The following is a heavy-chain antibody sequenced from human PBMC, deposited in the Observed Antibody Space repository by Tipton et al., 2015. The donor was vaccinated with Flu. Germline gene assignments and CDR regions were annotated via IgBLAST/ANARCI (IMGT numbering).Heavy chain of an antibody. Sequence: SLRLSCAASGFTFGDYWMTWVRQAPGKGLEWVANINQDGSVKYFVDSVKGRSTISRDNAKNLVYLQMDSLRAEDTAVYYCARQIGGGDCYWGQGTLVTVSS. CDR3: ARQIGGGDCY. V-gene: IGHV3-7*03. J-gene: IGHJ4*02. CDR1: GFTFGDYW. CDR2: INQDGSVK. D-gene: IGHD2-21*01.